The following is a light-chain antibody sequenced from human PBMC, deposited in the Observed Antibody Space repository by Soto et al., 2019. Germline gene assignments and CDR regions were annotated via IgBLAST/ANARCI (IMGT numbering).Light chain of an antibody. CDR1: QSVSSSY. J-gene: IGKJ4*01. CDR3: QQYGSSPLT. CDR2: GAS. V-gene: IGKV3-20*01. Sequence: EIVLTQSPGTLSLSPGERATLSCRASQSVSSSYLAWYQQKPGQAPRHLIYGASSRATGIPDRFSGSGSGTEFTLTISRLEPEDYAVDYCQQYGSSPLTFGGGPKVEIK.